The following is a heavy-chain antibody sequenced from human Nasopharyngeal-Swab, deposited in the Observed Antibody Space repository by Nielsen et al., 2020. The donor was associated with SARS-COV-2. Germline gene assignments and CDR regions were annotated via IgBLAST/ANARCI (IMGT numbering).Heavy chain of an antibody. CDR2: ISSSSTYI. J-gene: IGHJ4*02. V-gene: IGHV3-21*04. Sequence: GESLKISCAASGFTFSSYSMNWVRQAPGKGLEWVSSISSSSTYIYYADSVKGRFTISRDNAKNSLYLQMNSLRAEDTAVYYCARVPRDRSGWHFDYWGQGTLVTVSS. CDR1: GFTFSSYS. CDR3: ARVPRDRSGWHFDY. D-gene: IGHD6-19*01.